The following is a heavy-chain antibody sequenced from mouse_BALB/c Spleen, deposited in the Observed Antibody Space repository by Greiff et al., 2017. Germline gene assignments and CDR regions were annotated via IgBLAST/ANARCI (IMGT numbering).Heavy chain of an antibody. CDR1: GFSLSTSGMG. Sequence: QVTLKVSGPGILQPSQTLSLTCSFSGFSLSTSGMGVGWIRQPSGKGLEWLAHIWWDDDKRYNPALKSRLTISKDTSSNQVFLKIASVDTADTATYYCARIGDYYGSSQGAWFAYWGQGTLVTVSA. CDR3: ARIGDYYGSSQGAWFAY. D-gene: IGHD1-1*01. V-gene: IGHV8-8*01. J-gene: IGHJ3*01. CDR2: IWWDDDK.